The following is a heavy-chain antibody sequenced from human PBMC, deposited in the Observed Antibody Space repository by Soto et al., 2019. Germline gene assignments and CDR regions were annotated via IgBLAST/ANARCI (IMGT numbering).Heavy chain of an antibody. CDR2: ISAYNGNT. D-gene: IGHD2-21*02. Sequence: VKVSCKASGYTFTSYGISWVRQAPGQGLEWMGWISAYNGNTNYAQKLQGRVTMTTDTSTSTAYMELRSLRSDDTAVYYCARVAGEIVVVTAGSYYYYGMDVWGQGTTVTVSS. J-gene: IGHJ6*02. CDR3: ARVAGEIVVVTAGSYYYYGMDV. V-gene: IGHV1-18*04. CDR1: GYTFTSYG.